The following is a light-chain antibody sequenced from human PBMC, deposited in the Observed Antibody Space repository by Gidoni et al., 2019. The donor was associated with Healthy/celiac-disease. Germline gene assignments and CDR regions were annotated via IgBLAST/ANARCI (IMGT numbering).Light chain of an antibody. CDR3: QQSYSTPHT. Sequence: IHPTQFPSSLSASVGDRVTITCRASQSISSYLNWYQQKPGKAPKLLIYAASSLQSGVPSRFSGSGSGTDFTLTISSLQPEDFATYYCQQSYSTPHTFGQGTKVEIK. J-gene: IGKJ1*01. V-gene: IGKV1-39*01. CDR2: AAS. CDR1: QSISSY.